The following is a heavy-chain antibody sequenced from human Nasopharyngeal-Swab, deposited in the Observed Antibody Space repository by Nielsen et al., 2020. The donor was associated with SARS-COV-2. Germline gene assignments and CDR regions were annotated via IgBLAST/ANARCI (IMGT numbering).Heavy chain of an antibody. CDR2: IYSGGST. Sequence: GESLKISCAASGFTVSSNYMSWVRQAPGKGLEWVSVIYSGGSTYYADSVKGRFTISRDNSKNTLYLQMNSLRAEDTAVYYCARGYSGSYYEYFQHWGQGTLVTVSS. CDR3: ARGYSGSYYEYFQH. J-gene: IGHJ1*01. D-gene: IGHD1-26*01. V-gene: IGHV3-66*01. CDR1: GFTVSSNY.